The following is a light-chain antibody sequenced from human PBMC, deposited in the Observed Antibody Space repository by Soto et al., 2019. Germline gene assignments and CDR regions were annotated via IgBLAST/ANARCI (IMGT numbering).Light chain of an antibody. J-gene: IGKJ3*01. CDR3: QQAHSLPLS. Sequence: IQMTQSPSSVSASVGDRVTMTCRASQGVGGWLAWYQQKPGKVPKLLIYATSSLHRGVPSRFSGSGSGTDFTLSISSLQPEDFATYYCQQAHSLPLSVGPGTKVDIK. CDR2: ATS. CDR1: QGVGGW. V-gene: IGKV1-12*01.